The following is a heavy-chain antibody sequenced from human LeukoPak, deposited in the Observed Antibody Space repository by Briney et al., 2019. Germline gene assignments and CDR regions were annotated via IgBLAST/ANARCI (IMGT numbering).Heavy chain of an antibody. CDR3: ARTRFWFGELEET. CDR1: GFTVSSNY. Sequence: GGSLRLSCAASGFTVSSNYMSWVRQAPGKGLEWVSVIYSGGSTYYADSVKGRFTISRDNSKNTLYLQMNSLRAEDTAVYYCARTRFWFGELEETWGQGTLATVSS. D-gene: IGHD3-10*01. J-gene: IGHJ4*02. CDR2: IYSGGST. V-gene: IGHV3-53*01.